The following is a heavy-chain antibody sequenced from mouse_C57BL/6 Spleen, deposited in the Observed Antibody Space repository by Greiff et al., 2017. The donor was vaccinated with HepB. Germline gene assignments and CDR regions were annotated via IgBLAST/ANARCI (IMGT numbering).Heavy chain of an antibody. Sequence: DVKLVESGGDLVKPGGSLKLSCAASGFTFSSYGMSWVRQTPDKRLEWVATISSGGSYTYYPDSVKGRFTISRDNAKNTLYLQMSSLKSEDTAMYYCARGGYYDGFAYWGQGTLVTVSA. CDR2: ISSGGSYT. J-gene: IGHJ3*01. CDR3: ARGGYYDGFAY. D-gene: IGHD2-3*01. V-gene: IGHV5-6*02. CDR1: GFTFSSYG.